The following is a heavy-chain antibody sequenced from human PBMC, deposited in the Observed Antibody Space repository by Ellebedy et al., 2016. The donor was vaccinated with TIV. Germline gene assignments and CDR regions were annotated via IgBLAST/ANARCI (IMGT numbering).Heavy chain of an antibody. Sequence: ASVKVSCKASGYTFTDYGINWVRQAPGQGLEWMGWIRAYNGDANYAQKFQGRVTLTTDTSTSTVHMELRSLRSDDTAVYYCARGDYGDFSQYVQHWGQGTLVTVSS. J-gene: IGHJ1*01. CDR1: GYTFTDYG. D-gene: IGHD4-17*01. V-gene: IGHV1-18*04. CDR2: IRAYNGDA. CDR3: ARGDYGDFSQYVQH.